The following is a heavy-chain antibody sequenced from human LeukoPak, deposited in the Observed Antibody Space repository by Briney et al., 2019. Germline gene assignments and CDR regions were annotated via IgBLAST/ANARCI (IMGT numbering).Heavy chain of an antibody. D-gene: IGHD3-10*01. CDR3: TTVTMVREIN. CDR2: LKSKGDGGTT. J-gene: IGHJ4*02. V-gene: IGHV3-15*01. Sequence: KTGGSLRLSCAASGFTFSYAYMNWVRQAPGKGPEWVGRLKSKGDGGTTDYAAPVKGRFTISSDDSKNMLYLQMNSLPTEDTAVYYCTTVTMVREINWGQGTLVTVSS. CDR1: GFTFSYAY.